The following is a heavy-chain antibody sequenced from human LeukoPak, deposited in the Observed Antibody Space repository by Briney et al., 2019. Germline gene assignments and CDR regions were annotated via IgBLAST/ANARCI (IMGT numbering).Heavy chain of an antibody. CDR1: GGTFSSYA. CDR2: NIPILGIA. D-gene: IGHD3-22*01. J-gene: IGHJ3*02. CDR3: ARYYYDSSGYYGAPFDI. V-gene: IGHV1-69*04. Sequence: ASVKVSCKASGGTFSSYAISWVRQAPGQGLEWMGRNIPILGIANYAQKFQGRVTITADKSTSTAYMELSSLRSEDTAVYYCARYYYDSSGYYGAPFDIWGQGTMVTVSS.